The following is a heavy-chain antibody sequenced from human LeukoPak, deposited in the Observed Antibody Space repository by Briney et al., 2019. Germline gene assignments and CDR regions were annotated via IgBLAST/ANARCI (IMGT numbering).Heavy chain of an antibody. CDR3: ARSRSMSKNDKNLRY. D-gene: IGHD1-26*01. V-gene: IGHV3-21*01. CDR1: GFTFSAYT. J-gene: IGHJ4*02. CDR2: IKASDNYI. Sequence: GGSLRLSCAASGFTFSAYTMNGVRHAPGKGLEWVSSIKASDNYIYYAASVAGRFTISTDAAQNSLYLQMDSLRAEDTATYYCARSRSMSKNDKNLRYWGQGTLVTVSS.